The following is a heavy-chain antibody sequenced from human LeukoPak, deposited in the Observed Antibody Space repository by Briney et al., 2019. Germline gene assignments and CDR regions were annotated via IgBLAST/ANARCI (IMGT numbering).Heavy chain of an antibody. Sequence: PGGSLRLSCAASGFTFSSYAMSRVRQAPGKGLEWVSAISGSGGSTYYADSVKGRFTISRDNSKNTLYLQMNSLRAEDTAVYYCAKDGSRGSCYRAYFQHWGQGTLVTVSS. CDR1: GFTFSSYA. CDR2: ISGSGGST. J-gene: IGHJ1*01. V-gene: IGHV3-23*01. CDR3: AKDGSRGSCYRAYFQH. D-gene: IGHD2-15*01.